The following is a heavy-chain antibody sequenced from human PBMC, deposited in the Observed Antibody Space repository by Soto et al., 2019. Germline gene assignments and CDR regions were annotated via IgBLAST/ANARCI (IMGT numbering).Heavy chain of an antibody. J-gene: IGHJ5*02. D-gene: IGHD1-26*01. CDR1: KFSFSGYW. Sequence: EVQLVESGGGLVQPGGSLRLSCAASKFSFSGYWMHWVRQAPGKGLMWVSRVNPDGSTTTYADSVKGRFTISRDNAKNTVFLQKNRLRADDTAVYYCAKVASGSYDWFDPWGQGTLVTVSS. V-gene: IGHV3-74*01. CDR3: AKVASGSYDWFDP. CDR2: VNPDGSTT.